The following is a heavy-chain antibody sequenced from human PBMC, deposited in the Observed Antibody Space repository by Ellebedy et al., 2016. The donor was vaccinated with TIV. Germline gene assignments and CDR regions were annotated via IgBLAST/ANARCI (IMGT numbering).Heavy chain of an antibody. CDR1: GFTVSNNY. V-gene: IGHV3-53*01. J-gene: IGHJ5*02. D-gene: IGHD3-10*01. CDR2: IYSGGRT. Sequence: GGSLRLSXAASGFTVSNNYMTWVRQAPGKGLEWVSLIYSGGRTYYADSVKGRFTISRDNSKNTLYLQMNSLRAEDTAFYYCAKNKWLDYYYSGVSSWGQGTLVTVSS. CDR3: AKNKWLDYYYSGVSS.